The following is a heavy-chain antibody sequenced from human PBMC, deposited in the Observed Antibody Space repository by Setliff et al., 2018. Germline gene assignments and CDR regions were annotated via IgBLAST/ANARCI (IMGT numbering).Heavy chain of an antibody. V-gene: IGHV1-46*01. CDR2: INPSSGRT. Sequence: GASVKVSCKASGYTFTCHYMHWVRQAPGLGLEWMGTINPSSGRTSYAQKFQGRVTMTRDTSTSTVYMDMSSLRSEDTAVYYCARDVFPYHYEGAFDIWGQGTMVTVSS. D-gene: IGHD3-22*01. CDR1: GYTFTCHY. J-gene: IGHJ3*02. CDR3: ARDVFPYHYEGAFDI.